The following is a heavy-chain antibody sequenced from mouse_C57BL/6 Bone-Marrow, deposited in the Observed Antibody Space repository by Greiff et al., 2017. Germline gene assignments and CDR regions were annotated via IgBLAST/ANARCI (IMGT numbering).Heavy chain of an antibody. CDR1: GYTFTSYW. V-gene: IGHV1-59*01. CDR3: ARGVLRRGMDY. D-gene: IGHD1-1*01. Sequence: QVQLQQPGAELVRPGTSVKLSCKASGYTFTSYWMHWVKQRPGQGLEWIGVIDPSDSYTNYNQKFKGKATLTVDTSSSTAYMQLSSLTSEDSAVYYCARGVLRRGMDYWGQGTSVTVSS. CDR2: IDPSDSYT. J-gene: IGHJ4*01.